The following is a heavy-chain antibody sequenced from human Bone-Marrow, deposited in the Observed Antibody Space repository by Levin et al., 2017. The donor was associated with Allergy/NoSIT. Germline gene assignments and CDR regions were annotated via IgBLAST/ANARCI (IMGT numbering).Heavy chain of an antibody. V-gene: IGHV3-74*01. CDR1: GFTFSSYW. CDR3: ARGPRSWLLYPPPPDS. CDR2: IKSDGNST. D-gene: IGHD3-9*01. Sequence: PGGSLRLSCAASGFTFSSYWMHWVRQAPGKGLVWVSRIKSDGNSTSYADSVKGRFTISRDNAKNTLYLQMNSLRAEDTAVYYCARGPRSWLLYPPPPDSWGQGTLVTVSS. J-gene: IGHJ4*02.